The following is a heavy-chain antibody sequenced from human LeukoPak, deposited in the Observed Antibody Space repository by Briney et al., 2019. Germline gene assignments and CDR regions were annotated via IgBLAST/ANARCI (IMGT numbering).Heavy chain of an antibody. V-gene: IGHV4-59*01. CDR1: GDSINSYY. CDR3: ARTLWFGIKYYFDY. Sequence: PSETLSLTCTVSGDSINSYYWSWIRQPPEKGLEWIGYIYYGGSTKYNPSLKSRVTISVDTSKNHFSLNLNSVTAADTALYYCARTLWFGIKYYFDYWGQGTLVSVSS. D-gene: IGHD3-10*01. CDR2: IYYGGST. J-gene: IGHJ4*02.